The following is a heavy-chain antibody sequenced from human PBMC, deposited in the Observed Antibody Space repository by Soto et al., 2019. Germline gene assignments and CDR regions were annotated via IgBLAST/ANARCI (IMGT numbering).Heavy chain of an antibody. CDR3: AKVRGTYCTSTSCYFDY. V-gene: IGHV3-9*01. J-gene: IGHJ4*02. Sequence: EVQLVESGGGLVQPGRSLRLSCAASGFTFDDYAMHWVRQAPGKGLEWVSGIRWNSGSIGYADAVKGRFTISRDNAKKSLYLQMNSLRAEDTALYYCAKVRGTYCTSTSCYFDYWGQGTLVTVSS. D-gene: IGHD2-2*01. CDR2: IRWNSGSI. CDR1: GFTFDDYA.